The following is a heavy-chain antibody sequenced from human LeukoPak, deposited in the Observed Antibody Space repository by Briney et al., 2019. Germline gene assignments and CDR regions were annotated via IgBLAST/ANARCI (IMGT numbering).Heavy chain of an antibody. CDR2: IGGVGDRT. CDR1: GFTFNPYA. V-gene: IGHV3-23*01. D-gene: IGHD6-19*01. J-gene: IGHJ4*02. CDR3: AKASRQAAVASPLDY. Sequence: GGSLRLSCAASGFTFNPYAMSWVRQAPGKRLEWVAGIGGVGDRTYYADSVKGRFTISRDNSKDTLFLQMNSLKADDTAVYYCAKASRQAAVASPLDYWGQGSLVTVSS.